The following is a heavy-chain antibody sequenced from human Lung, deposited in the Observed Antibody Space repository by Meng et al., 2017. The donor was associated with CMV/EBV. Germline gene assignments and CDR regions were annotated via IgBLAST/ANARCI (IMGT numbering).Heavy chain of an antibody. CDR2: IYYSGTT. Sequence: QLQLQESGPGLVKPSETLSVTCTVSGGSVSSSSYYWGWIRQPPGKGLEWIGFIYYSGTTYYNPSLKSRVTISRDTSKNQFSQNLDSLTAADTAVYYCARDAGPSIRVAVAGKFDSWGQGTLVTVSS. CDR1: GGSVSSSSYY. J-gene: IGHJ4*02. D-gene: IGHD6-19*01. CDR3: ARDAGPSIRVAVAGKFDS. V-gene: IGHV4-39*07.